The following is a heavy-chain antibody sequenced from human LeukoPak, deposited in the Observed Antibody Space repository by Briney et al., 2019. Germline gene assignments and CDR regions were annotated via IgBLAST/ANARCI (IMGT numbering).Heavy chain of an antibody. CDR3: ARGGDPLYTMIVVAWYFDL. D-gene: IGHD3-22*01. J-gene: IGHJ2*01. CDR2: IYSGGST. CDR1: GFTVSSNY. Sequence: PGGSLRLSCAASGFTVSSNYMSWVRQAPGKGLEWVSVIYSGGSTYYADSVKGRFTISRDNAKNSLYLQMSSLRDEDTAVYYCARGGDPLYTMIVVAWYFDLWGRGTLVTVSS. V-gene: IGHV3-66*01.